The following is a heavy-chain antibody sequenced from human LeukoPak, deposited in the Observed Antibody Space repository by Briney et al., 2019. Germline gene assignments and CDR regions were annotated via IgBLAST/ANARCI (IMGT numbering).Heavy chain of an antibody. CDR3: TTASTVTYYFEH. Sequence: GGSLRLSCAASGFSVSNAWMSWVRQAPGKGQEWVGRIKSKTDGGTTDYAAPVKGRFSISRDDSENTLYLQMNSLKTEDTAVYYCTTASTVTYYFEHWGQGTLVTVSS. CDR2: IKSKTDGGTT. D-gene: IGHD4-17*01. J-gene: IGHJ4*02. CDR1: GFSVSNAW. V-gene: IGHV3-15*01.